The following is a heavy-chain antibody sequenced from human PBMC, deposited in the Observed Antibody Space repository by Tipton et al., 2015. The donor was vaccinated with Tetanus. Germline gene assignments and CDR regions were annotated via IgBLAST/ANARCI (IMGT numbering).Heavy chain of an antibody. CDR3: ARTSGYLYSCY. Sequence: TLSLTCTVSGGSISPYHWHWIRKHLGKGLEWIGYVDYFGSTKINPSLKSRVAMSVDTAENQLSLRLSSVTSADTAVYYCARTSGYLYSCYWRHGTLVSVSS. D-gene: IGHD3-3*01. J-gene: IGHJ1*01. CDR2: VDYFGST. CDR1: GGSISPYH. V-gene: IGHV4-59*01.